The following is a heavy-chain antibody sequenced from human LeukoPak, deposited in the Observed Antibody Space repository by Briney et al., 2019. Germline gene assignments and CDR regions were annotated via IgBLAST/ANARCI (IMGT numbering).Heavy chain of an antibody. CDR3: ARGRVGCSSTSCHPDYWYFDL. CDR2: IYYSGNT. Sequence: PSATLSLTGTVSGGSISSGDYYWSWIRQPPGKGLAWICYIYYSGNTYYNPSLKSRVTISVDTSKNQFSLKLSSVTAADTAVYYCARGRVGCSSTSCHPDYWYFDLWGRGTLVTVSS. D-gene: IGHD2-2*01. V-gene: IGHV4-30-4*01. CDR1: GGSISSGDYY. J-gene: IGHJ2*01.